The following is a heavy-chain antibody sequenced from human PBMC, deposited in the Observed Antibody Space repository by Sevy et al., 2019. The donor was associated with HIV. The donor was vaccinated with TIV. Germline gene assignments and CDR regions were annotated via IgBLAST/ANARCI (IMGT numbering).Heavy chain of an antibody. CDR1: GFTFDDYG. D-gene: IGHD3-22*01. CDR2: INWNGGST. Sequence: GGSLRLSCAASGFTFDDYGMSWVRQAPGKGLEWVSGINWNGGSTGYADSVKGRFTISRDNAKNSLYLQMNSLRAEDTALYHCSRGMYYDSALDYWGQGTLVTVSS. J-gene: IGHJ4*02. CDR3: SRGMYYDSALDY. V-gene: IGHV3-20*01.